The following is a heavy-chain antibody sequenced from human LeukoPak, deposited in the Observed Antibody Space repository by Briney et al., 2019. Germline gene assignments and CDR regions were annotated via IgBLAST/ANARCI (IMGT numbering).Heavy chain of an antibody. J-gene: IGHJ6*03. V-gene: IGHV3-53*01. CDR1: GFTVSSNY. CDR2: IYSGGST. Sequence: PGGSLRLSCAASGFTVSSNYMNWVRQAPGKGLEWVSVIYSGGSTYYADSVKGRFTISRDNSKNTLSLQMNSLRAEDAAVYYCARVRQEGFWRGYNYYYYYYMDVWGKGTTVTVSS. CDR3: ARVRQEGFWRGYNYYYYYYMDV. D-gene: IGHD3-3*01.